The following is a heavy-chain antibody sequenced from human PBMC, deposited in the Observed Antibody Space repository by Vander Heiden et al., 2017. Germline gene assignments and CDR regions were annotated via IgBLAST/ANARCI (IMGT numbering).Heavy chain of an antibody. CDR2: ISGRDGST. CDR1: GFTFSSYA. D-gene: IGHD1-1*01. Sequence: EVQLFESGGGLVQPGGSLRLSCAASGFTFSSYAMDWVRQAPGKGLEGVSAISGRDGSTYYADSVKGRFTISRDNSKNTLHLQMNSPRVEDTAVYYCAKRLHPTGAGNAFDIWGQGTTVTVSS. CDR3: AKRLHPTGAGNAFDI. V-gene: IGHV3-23*01. J-gene: IGHJ3*02.